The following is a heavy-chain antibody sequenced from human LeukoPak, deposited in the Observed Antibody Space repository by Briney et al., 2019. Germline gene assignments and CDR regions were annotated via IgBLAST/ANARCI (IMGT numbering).Heavy chain of an antibody. CDR1: RFIFSGYS. J-gene: IGHJ4*02. CDR3: VRDHDWAFDY. CDR2: ISGDISII. D-gene: IGHD3-9*01. Sequence: PGGSLRLSCAASRFIFSGYSMNWVRQAPGRGLEWISYISGDISIISYADSVKGRFTISRDNAKNSLYLQMNRLRDDDTAVYYCVRDHDWAFDYWGQGTLVTVSS. V-gene: IGHV3-48*02.